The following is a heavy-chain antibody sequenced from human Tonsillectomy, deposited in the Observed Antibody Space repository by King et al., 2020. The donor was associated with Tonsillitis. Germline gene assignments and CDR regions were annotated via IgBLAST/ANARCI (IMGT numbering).Heavy chain of an antibody. V-gene: IGHV4-38-2*02. Sequence: VQLQESGPGLVKPSETLSLTCAVSGYSISSGYYWGWVRQSPGRGLEWIGTIYRSGDTYYNPSLKSRLIISVDTSKNQYSLNLTSVTAADTAVYYCARERGDILTGYYPRGWFDTWGQGSLVTVAS. CDR1: GYSISSGYY. CDR3: ARERGDILTGYYPRGWFDT. CDR2: IYRSGDT. D-gene: IGHD3-9*01. J-gene: IGHJ5*02.